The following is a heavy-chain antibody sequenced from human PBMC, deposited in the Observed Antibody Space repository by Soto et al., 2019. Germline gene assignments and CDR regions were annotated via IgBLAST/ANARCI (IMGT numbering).Heavy chain of an antibody. D-gene: IGHD2-15*01. Sequence: QVQLVESGGGVVQPGRSLRLSCAASGFTFSSYGMHWVRQAPGKGLEWVAVISYDGSNKYYADSVKGRFTISRDNSKNTLYLQMNSLRAEDTAVYYCAKDPGYCSGGSCYYYGMDVW. CDR2: ISYDGSNK. V-gene: IGHV3-30*18. CDR1: GFTFSSYG. J-gene: IGHJ6*01. CDR3: AKDPGYCSGGSCYYYGMDV.